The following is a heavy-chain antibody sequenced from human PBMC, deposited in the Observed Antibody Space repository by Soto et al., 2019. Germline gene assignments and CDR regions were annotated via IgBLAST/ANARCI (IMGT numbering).Heavy chain of an antibody. J-gene: IGHJ4*02. CDR2: ISYDGNDK. D-gene: IGHD6-13*01. Sequence: GGSLRLSCAASGFTFRTYAMHWVRQAPGKGLEWVAVISYDGNDKFYADSVKGRFTISRDNSKNTLSLQMNSLRAEDTAVYYCARQSTGYSVEVDYWGQGTLVTVSS. CDR3: ARQSTGYSVEVDY. V-gene: IGHV3-30*03. CDR1: GFTFRTYA.